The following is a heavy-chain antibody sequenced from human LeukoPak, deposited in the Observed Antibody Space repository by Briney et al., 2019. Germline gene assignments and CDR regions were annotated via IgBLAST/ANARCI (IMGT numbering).Heavy chain of an antibody. J-gene: IGHJ4*02. CDR2: MNPNSGNT. CDR3: ARGLVPAAPDALDY. V-gene: IGHV1-8*03. CDR1: GYTFTSYD. Sequence: GASVKVSCKASGYTFTSYDINWVRQATGQGLEWMGWMNPNSGNTGYAQKFQGRVTITRNTSISTAYMELSSLRSEDTAVYYCARGLVPAAPDALDYWGQGTLVTVSS. D-gene: IGHD2-2*01.